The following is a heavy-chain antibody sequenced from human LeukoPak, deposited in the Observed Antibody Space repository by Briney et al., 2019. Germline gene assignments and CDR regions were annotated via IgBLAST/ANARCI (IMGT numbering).Heavy chain of an antibody. CDR3: ATGAYADYDY. Sequence: GGSLRLSCAASGFTFTNYAMSWIRQAPGKGLEWVSAISSSGGSTYYADSLRGRFTISRDNSKNTLYLQMNSLRAEDTALYYCATGAYADYDYWGQGTLVTVSS. D-gene: IGHD4-17*01. J-gene: IGHJ4*02. CDR2: ISSSGGST. CDR1: GFTFTNYA. V-gene: IGHV3-23*01.